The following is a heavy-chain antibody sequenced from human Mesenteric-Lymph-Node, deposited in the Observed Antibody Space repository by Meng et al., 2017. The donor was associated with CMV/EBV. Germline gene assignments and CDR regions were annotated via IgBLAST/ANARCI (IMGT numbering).Heavy chain of an antibody. CDR3: ARAVTIGASYYGLDV. V-gene: IGHV3-66*02. D-gene: IGHD3-16*01. J-gene: IGHJ6*02. CDR2: LYSGGST. Sequence: GESLKISCAASGFTASSSYMSWVRQAPGKGLEWVSVLYSGGSTYYADSVKGRFTISRDSSKNTLYFQMNSLRVEDTAVYYCARAVTIGASYYGLDVWGQGTTVTVSS. CDR1: GFTASSSY.